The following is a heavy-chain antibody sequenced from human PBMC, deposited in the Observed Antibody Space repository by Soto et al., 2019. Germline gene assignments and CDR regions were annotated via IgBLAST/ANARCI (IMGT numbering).Heavy chain of an antibody. CDR3: AKQFDLGGLEDY. V-gene: IGHV3-30*18. Sequence: VQLVHSGGGLVQPGGSLRLSCVASGFTFSDHGMHWVRQAPGKGLEWVAVISHDGNSKYYGDSVKGRFTVSRDNSNNMAYLQMNSLRLEDTAMYYCAKQFDLGGLEDYWGQGTLVTVSS. CDR1: GFTFSDHG. J-gene: IGHJ4*02. CDR2: ISHDGNSK. D-gene: IGHD1-1*01.